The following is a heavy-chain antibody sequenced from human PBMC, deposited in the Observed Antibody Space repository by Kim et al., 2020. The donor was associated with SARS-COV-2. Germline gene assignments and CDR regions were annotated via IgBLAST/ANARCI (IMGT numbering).Heavy chain of an antibody. CDR2: ISSSSSYI. CDR1: GFTFSSYS. J-gene: IGHJ4*02. D-gene: IGHD1-26*01. Sequence: GGSLRLSCAASGFTFSSYSMNWVRQAPGKGLEWVSSISSSSSYIYYADSVKGRFTISRDNAKNSLYLQMNSLRAEDTAVYYCARDANIVGATLGSDYWGQGTLVTVSS. V-gene: IGHV3-21*01. CDR3: ARDANIVGATLGSDY.